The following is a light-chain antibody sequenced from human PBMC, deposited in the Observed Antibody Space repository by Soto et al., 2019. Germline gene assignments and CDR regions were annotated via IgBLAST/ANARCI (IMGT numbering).Light chain of an antibody. J-gene: IGKJ4*01. CDR3: QQRINWPLT. V-gene: IGKV3-11*01. CDR2: DVS. CDR1: QSVITF. Sequence: EVVLTQSPVTLSLSPGERATLSCRASQSVITFLAWYQQKPGQAPRLLIYDVSSRATGIPARFSGSGSGTDFTLTISGLEPEDFAVYYCQQRINWPLTFGGGTKVEIK.